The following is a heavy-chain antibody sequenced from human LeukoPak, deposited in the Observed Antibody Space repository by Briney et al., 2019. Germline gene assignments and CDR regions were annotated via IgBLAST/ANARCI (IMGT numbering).Heavy chain of an antibody. J-gene: IGHJ4*02. V-gene: IGHV4-34*01. CDR2: INHSGST. Sequence: SETLSLTCAVYGGSFSGYYWSWIRQPPGKGLEWIREINHSGSTNYNPSLKSRVTISVDTSKNQFSLKLSSVTAADTAVYYCARVGHSSLDYWGQGTLVTVSS. CDR3: ARVGHSSLDY. CDR1: GGSFSGYY. D-gene: IGHD6-19*01.